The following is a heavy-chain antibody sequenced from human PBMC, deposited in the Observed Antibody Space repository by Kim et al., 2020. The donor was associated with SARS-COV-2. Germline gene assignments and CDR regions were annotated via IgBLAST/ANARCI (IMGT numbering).Heavy chain of an antibody. J-gene: IGHJ6*02. CDR2: ISAYNGNT. V-gene: IGHV1-18*01. D-gene: IGHD3-10*01. CDR3: ARDPVLLWFGEPSPPSYYYYYGMDV. CDR1: GYTFTSYG. Sequence: ASVKVSCKASGYTFTSYGISWVRQAPGQGLEWMGWISAYNGNTNYAQKLQGRVTMTTDTSTSTAYMELRSLRSDDTAVYYCARDPVLLWFGEPSPPSYYYYYGMDVWGQGTTVTVSS.